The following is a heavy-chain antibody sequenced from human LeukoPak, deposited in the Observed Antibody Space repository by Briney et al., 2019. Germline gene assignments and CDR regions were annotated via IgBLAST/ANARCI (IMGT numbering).Heavy chain of an antibody. CDR2: IKEDGSEI. J-gene: IGHJ4*02. CDR3: ARDRGNSSFDY. V-gene: IGHV3-7*01. CDR1: AFTFSRYW. Sequence: PGGSLRLSCEASAFTFSRYWMSWVRQAPGKGLEWVANIKEDGSEINYVDSVKGRFTISRDNAKNSLFLQMNSLRVEDTAVYYCARDRGNSSFDYWGQGTLVTVSS. D-gene: IGHD4-23*01.